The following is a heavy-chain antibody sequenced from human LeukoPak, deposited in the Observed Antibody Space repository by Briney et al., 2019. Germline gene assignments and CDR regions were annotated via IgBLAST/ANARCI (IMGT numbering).Heavy chain of an antibody. D-gene: IGHD3-22*01. J-gene: IGHJ4*02. CDR2: IGIAGDT. CDR1: GFTFSKYD. Sequence: GGSLRLSCAASGFTFSKYDMYWVRQVTGKGLECVSAIGIAGDTKYTDSVKGRFTISRENGKDSLYLHMNSLRAEDTAVYYCAKTREYHDSSGFDYWGQGTLVTVSS. CDR3: AKTREYHDSSGFDY. V-gene: IGHV3-13*01.